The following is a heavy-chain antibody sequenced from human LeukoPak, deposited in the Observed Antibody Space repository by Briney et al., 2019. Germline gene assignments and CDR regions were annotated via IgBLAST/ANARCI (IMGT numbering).Heavy chain of an antibody. J-gene: IGHJ4*02. D-gene: IGHD1-14*01. CDR3: ARGTRSVRQGAFDY. Sequence: ASVRVSCKASGYTFTSSGISWVRQAPGHGLEWMGWISAYNGNTNYAQKLQGRVTITTDTSTSTDYMELRSLRSDDTAVYYCARGTRSVRQGAFDYWGQGTLVSVSS. CDR1: GYTFTSSG. CDR2: ISAYNGNT. V-gene: IGHV1-18*01.